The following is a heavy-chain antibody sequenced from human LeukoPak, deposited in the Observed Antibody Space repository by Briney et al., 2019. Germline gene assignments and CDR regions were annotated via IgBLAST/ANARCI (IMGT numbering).Heavy chain of an antibody. CDR2: IYYSGST. Sequence: KSGGSLRLSCAASGFTFSSYGMSWVRQAPGKGLEWIGNIYYSGSTYYNPSLKSRVTISVDTSKNQFSLKLSSVTAADTAVYYCATLTTPGWFNPWGQGTLVTVSS. D-gene: IGHD1-1*01. J-gene: IGHJ5*02. V-gene: IGHV4-38-2*01. CDR3: ATLTTPGWFNP. CDR1: GFTFSSYG.